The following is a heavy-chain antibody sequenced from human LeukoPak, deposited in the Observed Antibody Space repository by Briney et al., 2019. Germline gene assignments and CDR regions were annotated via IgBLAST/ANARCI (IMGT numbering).Heavy chain of an antibody. CDR1: GFTFSSYG. Sequence: PGGSLRFSCAASGFTFSSYGMHWIRQAPGKGLEWVAFIRYDGSSEYYADSVKGRFTISRDNSKDTLYLQMNSLRAEDTAVYYCAKDGSAAPRAFDIWGQGTMVAVSS. D-gene: IGHD2-15*01. J-gene: IGHJ3*02. CDR2: IRYDGSSE. CDR3: AKDGSAAPRAFDI. V-gene: IGHV3-30*02.